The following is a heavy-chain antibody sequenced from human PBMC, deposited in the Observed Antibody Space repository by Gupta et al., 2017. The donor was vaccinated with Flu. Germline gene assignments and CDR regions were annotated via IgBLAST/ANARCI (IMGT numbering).Heavy chain of an antibody. D-gene: IGHD3-22*01. J-gene: IGHJ4*02. Sequence: QVQLVQSGAEVKKPGSSVKVSCKASGGTFSSYTISWVRQAPGQGLEWMGRIIPILGIANYAQKFQGRVTITADKSTSTAYMELSSLRSEDTAVYYCARAAYYYDSSGYYSGVGFGGFDYWGQGTLVTVSS. CDR3: ARAAYYYDSSGYYSGVGFGGFDY. CDR1: GGTFSSYT. V-gene: IGHV1-69*02. CDR2: IIPILGIA.